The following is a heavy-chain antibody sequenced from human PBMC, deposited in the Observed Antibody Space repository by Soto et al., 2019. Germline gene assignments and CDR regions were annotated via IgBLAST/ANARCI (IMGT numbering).Heavy chain of an antibody. CDR1: GFTFSSYA. CDR2: ISGSGGST. D-gene: IGHD1-7*01. Sequence: EVQLLESGGGLVQPGGSLRLSCAASGFTFSSYAMSWVRQAPGKGLEWVSAISGSGGSTYYADSVKGRFTISRDNSKSTLYLQMTSLRAEDTAVYYCAKAKGYNWNSISSMDVWGQGTTVTVSS. J-gene: IGHJ6*02. V-gene: IGHV3-23*01. CDR3: AKAKGYNWNSISSMDV.